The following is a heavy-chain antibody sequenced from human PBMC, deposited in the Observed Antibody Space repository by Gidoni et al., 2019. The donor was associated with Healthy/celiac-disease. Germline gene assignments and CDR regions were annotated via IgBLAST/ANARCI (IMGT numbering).Heavy chain of an antibody. CDR1: GFPFTSSP. CDR3: AASLVGATRFDY. V-gene: IGHV1-58*01. CDR2: IVVGSGNT. Sequence: QMQLGQSGAEGKKTGASVKVSRKASGFPFTSSPVQWVRQARGQRLEWIGWIVVGSGNTNYAQKFQERVTITRDMSTSTAYMELSSLRSEDTAVYYCAASLVGATRFDYWGQGTLVTVSS. D-gene: IGHD1-26*01. J-gene: IGHJ4*02.